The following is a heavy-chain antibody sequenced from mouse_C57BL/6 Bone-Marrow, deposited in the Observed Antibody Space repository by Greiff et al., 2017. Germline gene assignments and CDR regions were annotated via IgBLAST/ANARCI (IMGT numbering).Heavy chain of an antibody. D-gene: IGHD1-1*01. CDR1: GYTFTSYT. CDR2: INPSSGDT. CDR3: ARKGTTVLVFDY. J-gene: IGHJ2*01. Sequence: QVQLQQSGAELARPGASVKMSCKASGYTFTSYTMHWVKQRPGQGLEWIGYINPSSGDTKYNQKFKDKATLTADKSSSTAYMQLISLTSEDSAVYYCARKGTTVLVFDYWGQGTTLTVSS. V-gene: IGHV1-4*01.